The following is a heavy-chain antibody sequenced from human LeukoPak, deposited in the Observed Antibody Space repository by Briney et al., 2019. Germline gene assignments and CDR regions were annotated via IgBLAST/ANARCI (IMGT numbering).Heavy chain of an antibody. CDR3: ARGLYAAAFDS. CDR1: EFTVSGNY. V-gene: IGHV3-53*01. J-gene: IGHJ4*02. CDR2: IYTGGTT. D-gene: IGHD2-2*01. Sequence: GGSLRLSCAASEFTVSGNYMSWVRQAPGKGLEWVSIIYTGGTTYYADSVKGRFTISRDNSKNTLYLQMNSLRAEDTAVYYCARGLYAAAFDSWGQGTLVTVSS.